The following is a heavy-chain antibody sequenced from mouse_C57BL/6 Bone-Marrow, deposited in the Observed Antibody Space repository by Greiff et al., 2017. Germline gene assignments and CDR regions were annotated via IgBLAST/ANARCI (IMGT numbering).Heavy chain of an antibody. CDR1: GYTFTSYW. Sequence: QVQLQQPGAELVKPGASVKLSCKASGYTFTSYWMQWVKQRPGQGLEWIGEIDPSDSYTNYNQKFKGKATLTVDTSSSTAYMQLIILTSEDSAVYYCARALYYGSTYYAMDYWGQGTSVTVSA. CDR3: ARALYYGSTYYAMDY. CDR2: IDPSDSYT. D-gene: IGHD1-1*01. J-gene: IGHJ4*01. V-gene: IGHV1-50*01.